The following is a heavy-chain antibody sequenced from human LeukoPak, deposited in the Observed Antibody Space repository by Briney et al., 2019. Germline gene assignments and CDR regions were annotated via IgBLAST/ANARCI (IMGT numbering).Heavy chain of an antibody. CDR1: GFTFSNYA. J-gene: IGHJ4*02. D-gene: IGHD3-10*01. CDR2: ISGGGDST. V-gene: IGHV3-23*01. CDR3: AKYYYGSGSSYAFDY. Sequence: GGSLRLSCAASGFTFSNYAMSWVRQAPGKGLEWVSAISGGGDSTYYADSVKGRFTISRDNSQNTLYLQMNSLRAEDTAVYYCAKYYYGSGSSYAFDYWGQGTLVTVSS.